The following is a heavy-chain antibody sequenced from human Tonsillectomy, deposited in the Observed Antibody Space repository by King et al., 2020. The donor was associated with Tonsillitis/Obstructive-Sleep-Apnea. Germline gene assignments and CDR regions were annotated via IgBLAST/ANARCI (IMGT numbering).Heavy chain of an antibody. CDR1: GFTFSSYA. CDR2: ISGIGGST. V-gene: IGHV3-23*04. Sequence: QLVESGGGLVQPGGSLRLSCAASGFTFSSYAMRWVRQPPGKGLEWGSGISGIGGSTYYAASVKGRFTISRDNSKNTLYLQMNSLRAEDTAVYFCAIYCSGGSCYPLVDYWGQGTLVTVSS. J-gene: IGHJ4*02. CDR3: AIYCSGGSCYPLVDY. D-gene: IGHD2-15*01.